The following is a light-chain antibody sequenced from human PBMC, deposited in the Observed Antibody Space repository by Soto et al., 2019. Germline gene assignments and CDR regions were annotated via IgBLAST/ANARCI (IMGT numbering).Light chain of an antibody. CDR2: GNS. CDR1: SSNIGAGYD. CDR3: QSYDSRLSGFVV. Sequence: QPVLTQPPSVSGAPGQRVTISCTGSSSNIGAGYDVHWYPQLPGTAPKLLIYGNSNRPSGVPDRFSGSKSGTSASLASTGLQAEDEADYYCQSYDSRLSGFVVFGGGTKVTVL. J-gene: IGLJ2*01. V-gene: IGLV1-40*01.